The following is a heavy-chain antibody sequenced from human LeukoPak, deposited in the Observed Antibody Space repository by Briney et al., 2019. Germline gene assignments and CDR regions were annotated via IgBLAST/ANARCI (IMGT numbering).Heavy chain of an antibody. CDR2: IYYSGST. CDR1: GGSISSGDYY. J-gene: IGHJ4*02. V-gene: IGHV4-30-4*01. D-gene: IGHD6-13*01. Sequence: SETLSLTCTVSGGSISSGDYYWSWIRQPPGKGLEWIGCIYYSGSTYYNPSLKSRVTISVDTSKNQFSLKLSSVTAADTAVYYCARDRVTRSSWDGSDYWGQGNLVTVSS. CDR3: ARDRVTRSSWDGSDY.